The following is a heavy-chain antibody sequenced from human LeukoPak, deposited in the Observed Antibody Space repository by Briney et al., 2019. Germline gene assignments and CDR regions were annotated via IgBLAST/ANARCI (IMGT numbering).Heavy chain of an antibody. V-gene: IGHV3-23*01. CDR2: ISYSGGTT. CDR3: ARDSTYHIDYDSRGVIDY. D-gene: IGHD3-22*01. Sequence: PGGSLRLSCAASGFTFSSYAMSWVRQSPGKGLEWVSTISYSGGTTYHTDSVKGRFTISRDISKNTVYLQMNSLRAEDTAVYYCARDSTYHIDYDSRGVIDYWGQGTLVTVSS. J-gene: IGHJ4*02. CDR1: GFTFSSYA.